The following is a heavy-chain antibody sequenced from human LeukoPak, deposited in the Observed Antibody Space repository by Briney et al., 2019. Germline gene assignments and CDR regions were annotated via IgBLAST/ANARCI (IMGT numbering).Heavy chain of an antibody. CDR2: ISTDGSST. CDR3: AKDQFPPRNYGSGSPTN. D-gene: IGHD3-10*01. V-gene: IGHV3-74*01. J-gene: IGHJ4*02. CDR1: GFTFSSYW. Sequence: GGSLRLSCAASGFTFSSYWMHWVRQAPGKGLVWVSRISTDGSSTHYADSVKGRFTISRDNAKNTLYLQMNSLRAEDTAVYYCAKDQFPPRNYGSGSPTNWGQGTLVTVSS.